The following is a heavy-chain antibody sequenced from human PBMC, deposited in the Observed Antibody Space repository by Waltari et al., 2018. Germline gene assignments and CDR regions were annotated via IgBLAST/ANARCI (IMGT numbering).Heavy chain of an antibody. J-gene: IGHJ3*02. V-gene: IGHV6-1*01. D-gene: IGHD1-26*01. Sequence: QVLLQQSGPGLVKPSQTLSLTCGISGDSVSSNGAAWNWIRQSPSRGLEWLGRTYYRSKWYNDYALSVKGRISVNPDTSKNHFSLHLNSVTAEDTAIYYCVRDAEMGLDTFDIWGQGTMVTVSS. CDR1: GDSVSSNGAA. CDR3: VRDAEMGLDTFDI. CDR2: TYYRSKWYN.